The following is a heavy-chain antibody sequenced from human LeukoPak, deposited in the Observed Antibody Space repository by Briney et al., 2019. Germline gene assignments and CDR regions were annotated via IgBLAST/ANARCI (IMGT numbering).Heavy chain of an antibody. J-gene: IGHJ4*02. Sequence: ASVKVSCKASGYTFTSYGISWVRQAPGQGLEWMGWISAYNGNTNYAQKLQGRVTMTTDTSTNTAYMELRSLRSDDTAVYYCARDRLYDILTGYYHEGIDYWGQGTLVTVSS. V-gene: IGHV1-18*01. CDR2: ISAYNGNT. CDR3: ARDRLYDILTGYYHEGIDY. CDR1: GYTFTSYG. D-gene: IGHD3-9*01.